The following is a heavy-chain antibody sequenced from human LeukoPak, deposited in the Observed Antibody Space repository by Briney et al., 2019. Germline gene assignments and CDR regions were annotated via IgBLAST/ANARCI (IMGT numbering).Heavy chain of an antibody. CDR1: GFTFSSYA. CDR2: IWYDGSNE. CDR3: VREGRIAVAGLNWFDP. V-gene: IGHV3-33*08. J-gene: IGHJ5*02. Sequence: PGGSLRLSCAASGFTFSSYAMSWVRQAPGKGLEWVAIIWYDGSNEYYADSVKGRFTISRDDSKNTLHLQMDSLRVEDTGVYYCVREGRIAVAGLNWFDPWGQGTLATVSS. D-gene: IGHD6-19*01.